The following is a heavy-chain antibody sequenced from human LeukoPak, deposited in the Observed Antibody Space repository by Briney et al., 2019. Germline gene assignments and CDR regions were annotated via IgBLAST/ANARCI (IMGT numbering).Heavy chain of an antibody. Sequence: SQTLSLTCTVSGGSISSGGYYRSWIRQHPGKGLEWIGEINHSGSTNYNPSLKSRVTISVDTSKNQFSLKLSSVTAADTAVYYCARASIAARPIHFDYWGQGTLVTVSS. CDR3: ARASIAARPIHFDY. D-gene: IGHD6-6*01. CDR1: GGSISSGGYY. V-gene: IGHV4-31*03. J-gene: IGHJ4*02. CDR2: INHSGST.